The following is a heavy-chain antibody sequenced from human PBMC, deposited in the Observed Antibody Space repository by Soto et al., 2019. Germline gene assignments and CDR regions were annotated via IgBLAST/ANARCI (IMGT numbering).Heavy chain of an antibody. J-gene: IGHJ6*03. CDR2: ISGSGGST. CDR3: AKPPSYCSSTSCTKNSSYYYYYMDV. D-gene: IGHD2-2*01. CDR1: GFTFSSYA. V-gene: IGHV3-23*01. Sequence: GGSLRLSCAASGFTFSSYAMSWVRQAPGKGLERVSAISGSGGSTYYADSVKGRFTISRDNSKNTLYLQMNSLRAEDTAVYYCAKPPSYCSSTSCTKNSSYYYYYMDVWGKGTTVTVS.